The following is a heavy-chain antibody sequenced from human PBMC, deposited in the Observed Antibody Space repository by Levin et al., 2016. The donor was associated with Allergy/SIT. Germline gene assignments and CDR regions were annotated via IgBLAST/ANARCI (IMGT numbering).Heavy chain of an antibody. J-gene: IGHJ4*02. CDR2: IYYSGST. D-gene: IGHD6-19*01. V-gene: IGHV4-39*01. Sequence: WIRQPPGKGLEWIGSIYYSGSTYYNPSLKSRVTISVDTSKNQFSLKLSSVTAADTAVYYCARQEQGSGWSYYYFDYWGQGTLVTVSS. CDR3: ARQEQGSGWSYYYFDY.